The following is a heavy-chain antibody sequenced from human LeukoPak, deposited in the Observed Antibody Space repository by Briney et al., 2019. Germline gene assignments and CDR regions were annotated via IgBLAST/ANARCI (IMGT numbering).Heavy chain of an antibody. Sequence: PSETLSLTCTVSGGSISSGSYYWSWIRQPAGKGLEWIGRIYTSGSTNYNPSLKSRVTISVDTSKNQFSLKLSSVTAADTAVYYCARHGNIAAAALDAFDIWGQGTMVTVSS. CDR3: ARHGNIAAAALDAFDI. CDR1: GGSISSGSYY. V-gene: IGHV4-61*02. J-gene: IGHJ3*02. D-gene: IGHD6-13*01. CDR2: IYTSGST.